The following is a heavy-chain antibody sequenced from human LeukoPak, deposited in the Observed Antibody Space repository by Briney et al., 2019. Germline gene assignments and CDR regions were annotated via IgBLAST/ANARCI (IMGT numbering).Heavy chain of an antibody. CDR2: ISYDGSNK. Sequence: PGGSLGLSCAASGFTFSSYAMHWVRQAPGKGLEWVAVISYDGSNKYYADSVKGRFTISRDNSKNTLYLQMNSLRAEDTAVYYCARDIGYGSGSLDYWGQGTLVTVSS. CDR1: GFTFSSYA. D-gene: IGHD3-10*01. V-gene: IGHV3-30*01. J-gene: IGHJ4*02. CDR3: ARDIGYGSGSLDY.